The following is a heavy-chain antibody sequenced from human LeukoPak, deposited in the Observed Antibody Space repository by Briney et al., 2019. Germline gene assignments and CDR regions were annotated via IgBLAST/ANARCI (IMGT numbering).Heavy chain of an antibody. J-gene: IGHJ4*02. CDR1: GYTFTGFC. CDR3: ARDRNGDGFAHLDY. V-gene: IGHV1-2*02. CDR2: LNPNSGGT. D-gene: IGHD5-24*01. Sequence: ASVKVSCKASGYTFTGFCIHWVRQAPGQGLEWMGWLNPNSGGTNYAQNFQGRVAITWDTSITTAYMDLSRLTSDDTAVYYCARDRNGDGFAHLDYWGQGALVTVSS.